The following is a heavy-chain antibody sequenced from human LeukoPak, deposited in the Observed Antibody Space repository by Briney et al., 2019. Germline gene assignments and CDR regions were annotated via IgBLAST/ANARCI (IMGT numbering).Heavy chain of an antibody. CDR3: ARAYGSGSPSADV. CDR2: IYYSGST. V-gene: IGHV4-31*03. D-gene: IGHD3-10*01. CDR1: GGSISSGGYY. J-gene: IGHJ6*02. Sequence: SETLSLTCTVSGGSISSGGYYWSWIRQHPGKGLEWIGYIYYSGSTYYNPSLKSRVTISVETSKNQFSLKLSSVTAADTAVYYCARAYGSGSPSADVWGQGTTVTVSS.